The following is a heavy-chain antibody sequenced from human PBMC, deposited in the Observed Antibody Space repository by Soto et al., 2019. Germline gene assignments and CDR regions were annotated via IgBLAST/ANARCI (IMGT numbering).Heavy chain of an antibody. V-gene: IGHV5-51*01. CDR1: GYSFTSYW. CDR3: ASYSNRYYYYYGMDV. Sequence: GESLKISCRGSGYSFTSYWIGWVRQMPRKGLEWMGIIYPGDSDTRYSPSFQGQVTISADKSISTAYLQWSSLKASDTAMYYCASYSNRYYYYYGMDVWGQGTTVTVSS. CDR2: IYPGDSDT. D-gene: IGHD4-4*01. J-gene: IGHJ6*02.